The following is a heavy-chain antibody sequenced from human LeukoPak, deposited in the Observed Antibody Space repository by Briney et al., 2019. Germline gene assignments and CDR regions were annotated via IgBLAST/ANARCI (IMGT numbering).Heavy chain of an antibody. CDR1: GGAISSYY. Sequence: SETLSLTCNVSGGAISSYYWSWIRQPPGKGLEWIGYIYYSGSTNYNPSLKSRVTMSIDPSRNQFSLKLSSVTAADTAVYYCARDGGYSHGYSLDSWGQGSLVTVSS. CDR3: ARDGGYSHGYSLDS. J-gene: IGHJ4*02. D-gene: IGHD5-18*01. V-gene: IGHV4-59*12. CDR2: IYYSGST.